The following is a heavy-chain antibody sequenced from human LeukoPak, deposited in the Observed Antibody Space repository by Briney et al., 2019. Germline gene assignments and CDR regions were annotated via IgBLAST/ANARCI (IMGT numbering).Heavy chain of an antibody. CDR3: ARGGDVVVPFQNDGYYYYMDV. V-gene: IGHV1-2*02. Sequence: GASVKVSCKASGYTFTGYYMHWVRQAPGQGLEWMGWINPNSGGTNYAQKFQGRVTMTRDTSISTAYMELSRLRSDDTAVYYCARGGDVVVPFQNDGYYYYMDVWGKGTTVTVSS. CDR1: GYTFTGYY. D-gene: IGHD2-2*01. CDR2: INPNSGGT. J-gene: IGHJ6*03.